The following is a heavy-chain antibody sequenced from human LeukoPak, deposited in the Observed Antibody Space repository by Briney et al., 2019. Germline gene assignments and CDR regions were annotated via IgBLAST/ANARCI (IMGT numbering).Heavy chain of an antibody. CDR1: GGSISSGGYY. V-gene: IGHV4-30-2*01. J-gene: IGHJ3*02. Sequence: SETLSLTCTVSGGSISSGGYYWSWIRQPPGKGLEWIGYIYHSGSTYYNPSLKSRVTISVDKSNQFSLKLSSVTAADTAMYYCARDTGGRGRLDAFDIWGQGTMVTVSS. D-gene: IGHD3-10*01. CDR3: ARDTGGRGRLDAFDI. CDR2: IYHSGST.